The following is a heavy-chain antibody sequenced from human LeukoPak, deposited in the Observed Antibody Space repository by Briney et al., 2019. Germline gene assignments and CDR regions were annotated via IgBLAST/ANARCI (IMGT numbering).Heavy chain of an antibody. CDR3: AKDRFSGILTGYYKAPLGD. CDR2: IWYDGSNK. CDR1: GFTFSSYG. J-gene: IGHJ4*02. Sequence: GGSLRLSCAASGFTFSSYGMHWVRQAPGKGLEWGADIWYDGSNKYYADSVKGRFTISRDNSKNTLYLQMNSLRAEDTAVYYSAKDRFSGILTGYYKAPLGDWGQGTLVTVSS. V-gene: IGHV3-33*06. D-gene: IGHD3-9*01.